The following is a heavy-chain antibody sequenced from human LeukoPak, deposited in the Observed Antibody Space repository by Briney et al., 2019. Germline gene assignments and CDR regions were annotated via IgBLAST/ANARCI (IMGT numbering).Heavy chain of an antibody. V-gene: IGHV3-23*01. CDR1: GFTFSDFV. CDR2: IRSDGLNT. CDR3: AKNSGSNSGRPEN. Sequence: GGSVRLSCGASGFTFSDFVMSWVRQAPGKGLEWVSAIRSDGLNTYYADSVKGRFTISRDNSKNTLYLQMSTLRVEDTAIYYCAKNSGSNSGRPENWGPGTLVTVSS. D-gene: IGHD1-26*01. J-gene: IGHJ4*02.